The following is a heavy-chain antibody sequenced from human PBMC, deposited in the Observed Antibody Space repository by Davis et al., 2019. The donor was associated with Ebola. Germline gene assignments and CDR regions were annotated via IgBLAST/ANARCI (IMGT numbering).Heavy chain of an antibody. D-gene: IGHD6-19*01. CDR3: ARGVGQWLVEVSPWYGMDV. V-gene: IGHV1-69*13. J-gene: IGHJ6*02. CDR2: IIPIFGTA. CDR1: GGTFSSYA. Sequence: SVKVSCKASGGTFSSYAISWVRQAPGQGLEWMGGIIPIFGTANYAQKFQGRVTITADESTSTAYMELSSLRSEDTAVYYCARGVGQWLVEVSPWYGMDVWGQGTTVTVSS.